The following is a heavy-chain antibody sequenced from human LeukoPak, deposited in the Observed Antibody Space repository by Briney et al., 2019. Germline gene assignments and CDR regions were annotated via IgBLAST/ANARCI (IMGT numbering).Heavy chain of an antibody. D-gene: IGHD2-15*01. V-gene: IGHV1-18*01. Sequence: ASVKVSCTASGYTFTSYGISWVRQAPGQGLEWVGRTSAYNDDTKYAQKFQGRVTMTTDPSTSTTYMELRTLRSDDTALYYCARESLTADPTLDCWGQGTLVTVSS. CDR1: GYTFTSYG. CDR3: ARESLTADPTLDC. J-gene: IGHJ4*02. CDR2: TSAYNDDT.